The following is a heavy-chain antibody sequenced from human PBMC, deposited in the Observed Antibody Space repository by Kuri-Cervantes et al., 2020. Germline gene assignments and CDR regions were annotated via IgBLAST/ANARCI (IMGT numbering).Heavy chain of an antibody. CDR2: IYHSGST. CDR1: GGSISSGGYY. V-gene: IGHV4-30-2*01. Sequence: SETLSLTCPVSGGSISSGGYYWSWIRQHPGKGLEWIGYIYHSGSTYYNPSLKSRVTISVDRSKNQFSLKLSSVTAADTAVYYCARGVGYGDLVQWFDPWGQGTLVTVSS. J-gene: IGHJ5*02. CDR3: ARGVGYGDLVQWFDP. D-gene: IGHD4-17*01.